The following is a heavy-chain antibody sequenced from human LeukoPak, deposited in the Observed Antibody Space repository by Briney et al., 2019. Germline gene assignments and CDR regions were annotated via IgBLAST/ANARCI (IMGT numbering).Heavy chain of an antibody. CDR2: INPNSGGT. CDR3: ARDGTTYYDFWSGTSGYYYYMDV. CDR1: GGTFSSYA. Sequence: ASVKVSCKASGGTFSSYAISWVRQAPGQGLEWMGRINPNSGGTNYAQKFQGRVTMTRDTSISTAYMELSRLRSDDTAVYYCARDGTTYYDFWSGTSGYYYYMDVWGKGTTVTVSS. J-gene: IGHJ6*03. V-gene: IGHV1-2*06. D-gene: IGHD3-3*01.